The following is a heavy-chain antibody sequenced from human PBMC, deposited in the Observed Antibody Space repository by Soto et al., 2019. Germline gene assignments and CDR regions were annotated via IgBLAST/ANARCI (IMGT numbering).Heavy chain of an antibody. CDR1: GYTFTGYY. CDR2: INPNSGGT. V-gene: IGHV1-2*04. CDR3: ARTQSNPNISWSPYYGMDV. J-gene: IGHJ6*02. Sequence: ASVKVSCKASGYTFTGYYMHWVGQAPGQGLERMGWINPNSGGTNYAQKSQGWVTMTRDTSISTAYMELSRLRSDDTAVYYCARTQSNPNISWSPYYGMDVWCQGTTVTV. D-gene: IGHD6-19*01.